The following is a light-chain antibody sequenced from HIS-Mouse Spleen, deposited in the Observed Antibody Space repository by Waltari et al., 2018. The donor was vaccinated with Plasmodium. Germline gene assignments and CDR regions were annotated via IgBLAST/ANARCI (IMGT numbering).Light chain of an antibody. CDR2: GAS. V-gene: IGKV3-15*01. Sequence: ELVMTQSPATLSVSSGERAHLSCRASQRVSSNLAWYQQKPGPAPRPLLYGASTRATGIPARFSGSGTGTEFTLTISSLQSEDFAVYYCQQYNNWSFTFGPGTKVDIK. CDR3: QQYNNWSFT. J-gene: IGKJ3*01. CDR1: QRVSSN.